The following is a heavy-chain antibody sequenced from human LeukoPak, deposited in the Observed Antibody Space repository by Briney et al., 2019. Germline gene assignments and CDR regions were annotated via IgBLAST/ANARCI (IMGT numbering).Heavy chain of an antibody. CDR1: GFTFDDYA. Sequence: RPGGSLRLSCAASGFTFDDYAMHWVRQAPGKGLEWVSLISWDGGSTYYADSVKGRFTISRDNSKNSLYLQMNSLRAEDTALYYCAKGTSPHKGYYYYMDVWGKGTTVTVSS. V-gene: IGHV3-43D*03. CDR3: AKGTSPHKGYYYYMDV. CDR2: ISWDGGST. J-gene: IGHJ6*03.